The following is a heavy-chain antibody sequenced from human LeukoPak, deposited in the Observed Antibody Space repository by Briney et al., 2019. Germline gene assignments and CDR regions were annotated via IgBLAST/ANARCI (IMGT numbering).Heavy chain of an antibody. CDR2: MNPYSNST. CDR1: GYTFPVYE. V-gene: IGHV1-8*01. CDR3: ARAKGKAGRYGMDV. J-gene: IGHJ6*02. Sequence: ASVKVSCKASGYTFPVYEIYWVRQASGRGLECMGWMNPYSNSTDSAQKFQGRLTMTSDISISTAYMELSSLRPEDTAVYFCARAKGKAGRYGMDVWGQGTTVIVSS.